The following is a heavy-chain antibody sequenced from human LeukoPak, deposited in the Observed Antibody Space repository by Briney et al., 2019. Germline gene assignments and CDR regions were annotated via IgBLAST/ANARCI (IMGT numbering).Heavy chain of an antibody. D-gene: IGHD3-22*01. J-gene: IGHJ3*02. CDR3: ARGNPYYYDSSGYYYIYAFDI. Sequence: SETLSLTCTVSGGSISSYYRSWIRQPPGKGLEWIGYIYYSGSTNYNPSLKSRVTISVDTSKNQFSLKLSSVTAADTAVYYCARGNPYYYDSSGYYYIYAFDIWGQGTMVTVSS. V-gene: IGHV4-59*01. CDR1: GGSISSYY. CDR2: IYYSGST.